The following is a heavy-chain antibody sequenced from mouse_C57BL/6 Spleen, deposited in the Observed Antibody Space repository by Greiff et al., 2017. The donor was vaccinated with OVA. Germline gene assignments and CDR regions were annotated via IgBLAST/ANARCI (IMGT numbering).Heavy chain of an antibody. V-gene: IGHV14-4*01. Sequence: EVQLQQSGAELVRPGASVKLSCTASGFNIKDDYMHWVKQRPEQGLEWIGWIDPENGDTEYASKFQGKATITADTSSNTAYLQLSSLTSEDTAVYYCTTLGDYGVYWFAYWGQGTLVTVSA. J-gene: IGHJ3*01. CDR1: GFNIKDDY. CDR2: IDPENGDT. CDR3: TTLGDYGVYWFAY. D-gene: IGHD2-4*01.